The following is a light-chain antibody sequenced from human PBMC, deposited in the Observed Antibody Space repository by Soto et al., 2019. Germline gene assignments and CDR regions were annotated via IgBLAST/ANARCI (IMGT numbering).Light chain of an antibody. CDR3: SSYTSSITPYV. V-gene: IGLV2-14*01. CDR1: ITDIGAYNY. CDR2: GVS. Sequence: LTQPASVSGSPGQSITISCTGTITDIGAYNYVSWYQQHPGKAPKLLIYGVSSRPSGVSNRFSGSKSGNAAYLTISGLQADDAAEYYCSSYTSSITPYVFGTGTKVTVL. J-gene: IGLJ1*01.